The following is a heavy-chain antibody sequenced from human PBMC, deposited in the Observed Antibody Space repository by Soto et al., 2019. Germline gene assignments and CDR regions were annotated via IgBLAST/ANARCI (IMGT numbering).Heavy chain of an antibody. V-gene: IGHV3-66*01. CDR1: GFTVSSNY. CDR2: IQSGGST. J-gene: IGHJ6*03. CDR3: ARDDVHCSGGRCYGVHMDV. Sequence: EVQLVESGGGLVQPGGSLRLSCAASGFTVSSNYMSWVRQAPGKGLEWVSLIQSGGSTYYAGSVKGRFTISRDNSKNPLFLKMNSLRAEDTAVYFWARDDVHCSGGRCYGVHMDVWGKGTTVTVSS. D-gene: IGHD2-15*01.